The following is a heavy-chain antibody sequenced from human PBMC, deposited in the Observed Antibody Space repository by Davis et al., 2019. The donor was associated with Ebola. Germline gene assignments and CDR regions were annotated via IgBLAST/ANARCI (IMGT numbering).Heavy chain of an antibody. V-gene: IGHV1-24*01. CDR2: FDPEDGET. Sequence: ASVKVSCKVSGYTLTELSMHWVRQAPGKGLEWMGGFDPEDGETIYAQKFQGRVTITRDTSASTAYMELSSLRSEDTAVYYCASRFSGFTERTLGYCSSTSCYAYYYGMDVWGQGTTVTVSS. CDR1: GYTLTELS. D-gene: IGHD2-2*01. J-gene: IGHJ6*02. CDR3: ASRFSGFTERTLGYCSSTSCYAYYYGMDV.